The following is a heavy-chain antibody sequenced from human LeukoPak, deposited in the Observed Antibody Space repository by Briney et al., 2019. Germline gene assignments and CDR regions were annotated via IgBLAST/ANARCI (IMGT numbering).Heavy chain of an antibody. CDR1: GFTFSSYA. CDR2: ISYDGSNK. V-gene: IGHV3-30*04. J-gene: IGHJ4*02. D-gene: IGHD5-12*01. Sequence: GGSLRLSCAASGFTFSSYAMHWVRQAPGKGLEWVAVISYDGSNKYYADSVKGRFTISRDNSKNTLYLQMNSLRAEDTAVYYCARVRGYSGLGPFDYWGQGTLVTVSS. CDR3: ARVRGYSGLGPFDY.